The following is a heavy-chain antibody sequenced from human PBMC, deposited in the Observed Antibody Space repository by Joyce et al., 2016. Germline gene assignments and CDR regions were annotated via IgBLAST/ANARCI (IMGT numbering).Heavy chain of an antibody. Sequence: QVQLQESGPGLVKPSETLPLTCTVSGYSISSGFSWGWIRPPPGKGLEWIASIFSTGHTYDNPSLKSRVVISVHTSTNQISLLVNSVTAADTAIYYCARSFHDSPPYYPYFDYWGQGTLVTVSS. CDR1: GYSISSGFS. CDR2: IFSTGHT. J-gene: IGHJ4*02. D-gene: IGHD5/OR15-5a*01. CDR3: ARSFHDSPPYYPYFDY. V-gene: IGHV4-38-2*02.